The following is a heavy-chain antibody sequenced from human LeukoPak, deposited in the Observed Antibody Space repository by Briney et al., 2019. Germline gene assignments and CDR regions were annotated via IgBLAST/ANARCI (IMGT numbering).Heavy chain of an antibody. CDR2: IYYSGTT. Sequence: SETLSLTCTVSGGSISSSSYYWGWIRQPPGKGLEWIGTIYYSGTTYYNPSLRSRVTISADTSKNHFSLKLSSVTAADTAVYYCARPGHSYYYMDVWGKGTTVTVSS. V-gene: IGHV4-39*02. D-gene: IGHD1-1*01. CDR3: ARPGHSYYYMDV. CDR1: GGSISSSSYY. J-gene: IGHJ6*03.